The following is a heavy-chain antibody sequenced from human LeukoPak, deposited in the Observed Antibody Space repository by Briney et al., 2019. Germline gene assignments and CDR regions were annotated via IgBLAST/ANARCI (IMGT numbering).Heavy chain of an antibody. CDR3: ARDIAYGANSLDY. D-gene: IGHD4-23*01. CDR2: IYYSGSN. CDR1: GASVSSGIYY. J-gene: IGHJ4*02. V-gene: IGHV4-61*01. Sequence: PSETLSLTCTVSGASVSSGIYYWTWIRQPPGKGLDGNGYIYYSGSNNYQRSLKSRVTISVDTSKNQFSLKLSSVTAADPAVYYCARDIAYGANSLDYWGQGTLVTVSS.